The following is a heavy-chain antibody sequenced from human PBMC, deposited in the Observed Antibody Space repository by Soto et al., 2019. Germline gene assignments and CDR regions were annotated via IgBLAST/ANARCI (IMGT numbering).Heavy chain of an antibody. V-gene: IGHV3-30*18. D-gene: IGHD3-22*01. CDR1: GFTFSSYG. J-gene: IGHJ4*02. CDR2: ISYDGSNK. Sequence: GGSLRLSCAASGFTFSSYGMHWVRQAPGKGLEWVAVISYDGSNKYYADSVKGRFTISRDNSKNTLYLQMNSLRAEDTAVYYCAKDAHITMIVVVPDYWGQGTLVTVSS. CDR3: AKDAHITMIVVVPDY.